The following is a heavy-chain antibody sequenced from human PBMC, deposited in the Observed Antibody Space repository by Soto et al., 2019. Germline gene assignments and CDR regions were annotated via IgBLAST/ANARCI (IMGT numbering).Heavy chain of an antibody. J-gene: IGHJ1*01. CDR3: AATSTIFGVAPYFQH. D-gene: IGHD3-3*01. Sequence: SETLSLTCTVSGGSISSYYWSWIRQPPGKGLEWIGYIYYSGSTNYNPSLKSRVTISVDTSKNQFSLKLSSVTAADTAVYYCAATSTIFGVAPYFQHWGQGTLDTVSS. V-gene: IGHV4-59*01. CDR1: GGSISSYY. CDR2: IYYSGST.